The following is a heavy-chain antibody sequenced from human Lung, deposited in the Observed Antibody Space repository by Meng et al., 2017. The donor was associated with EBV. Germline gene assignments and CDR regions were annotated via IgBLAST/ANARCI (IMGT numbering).Heavy chain of an antibody. D-gene: IGHD1-26*01. CDR1: GFTFSAYA. CDR2: ISYDGKKT. CDR3: SRDRGGALPECVHH. J-gene: IGHJ1*01. Sequence: QVQLVESGGGVVQPGRSVRLSCVASGFTFSAYAMHWVRQAPGKGLELVATISYDGKKTYFADSVKGRFTISRDNSKTTLSLQMDNLNSGDTAVYYCSRDRGGALPECVHHWGQGTLVTVSS. V-gene: IGHV3-30*04.